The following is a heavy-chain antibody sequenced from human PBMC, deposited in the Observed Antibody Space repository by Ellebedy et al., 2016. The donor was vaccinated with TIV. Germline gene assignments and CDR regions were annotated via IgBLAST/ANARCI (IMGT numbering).Heavy chain of an antibody. D-gene: IGHD4-17*01. CDR2: IYQDGSEK. CDR3: ARRGSYGDYAVQVNNWFDR. Sequence: PGGSLRLSCAASGFSFRNYWMGWVRQAPGKGLEWVANIYQDGSEKYYVDPVKGRFTISRDNAKNSLYRQLNSLRVEDTAVYYCARRGSYGDYAVQVNNWFDRWGQGTLVTVSS. V-gene: IGHV3-7*01. J-gene: IGHJ5*02. CDR1: GFSFRNYW.